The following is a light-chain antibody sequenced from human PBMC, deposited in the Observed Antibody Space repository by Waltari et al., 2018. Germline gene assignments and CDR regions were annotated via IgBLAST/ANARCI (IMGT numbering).Light chain of an antibody. CDR1: QNLNRD. V-gene: IGKV3-15*01. J-gene: IGKJ2*01. Sequence: EVVMTQSPATLSVSPGERATLSCRASQNLNRDLAWYQQRPGQAPRLRIYGASTRATDVPDRFSGSGSGTEFTLTVSSVQSEDFAVYYCQQYSYWPPNTFGQGTKLDIK. CDR3: QQYSYWPPNT. CDR2: GAS.